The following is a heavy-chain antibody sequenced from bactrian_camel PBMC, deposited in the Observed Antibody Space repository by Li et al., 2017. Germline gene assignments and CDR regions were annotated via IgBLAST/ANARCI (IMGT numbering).Heavy chain of an antibody. Sequence: VQLVESGGGSVQTGGSLRLACVISADTISNHCMGWFRQAPGKEREGVAVIRTGSTSTWYADSVKGRFTIFKDNAKQTLYLQMDSLKPDDNAMYYCAADYRPHFVVGVADVLAFAYTGQGTQVTVS. D-gene: IGHD5*01. J-gene: IGHJ4*01. CDR2: IRTGSTST. V-gene: IGHV3S40*01. CDR1: ADTISNHC.